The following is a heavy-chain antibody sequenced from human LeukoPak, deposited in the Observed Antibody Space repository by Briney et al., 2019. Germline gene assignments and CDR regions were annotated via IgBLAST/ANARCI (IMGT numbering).Heavy chain of an antibody. V-gene: IGHV1-18*01. D-gene: IGHD3-16*01. CDR2: ISPNNGDT. J-gene: IGHJ5*02. Sequence: ASVKVSCKASGYTFTNYGITWVRQAPGQGLEWMGWISPNNGDTNYAQKFQGRVTMTTDTSTSTAYMEVRTLRSDDTAVYYCARDLRGPTPVDPWGQGTLVTVSS. CDR3: ARDLRGPTPVDP. CDR1: GYTFTNYG.